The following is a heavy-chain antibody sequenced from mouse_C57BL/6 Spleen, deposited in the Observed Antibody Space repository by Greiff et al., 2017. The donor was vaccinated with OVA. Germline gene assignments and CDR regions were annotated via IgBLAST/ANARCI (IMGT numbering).Heavy chain of an antibody. V-gene: IGHV5-15*04. D-gene: IGHD1-1*02. CDR2: ISNLAYSI. Sequence: DVKLVESGGGLVQPGGSLKLSCAASGFTFSDYGMAWVRQAPRKGPEWVAFISNLAYSIYYADTVTGRFTISRENAKNTLYLEMSSLRSEDTAMYYCARRGGKGDYFDYWGQGTTLTVSS. CDR3: ARRGGKGDYFDY. J-gene: IGHJ2*01. CDR1: GFTFSDYG.